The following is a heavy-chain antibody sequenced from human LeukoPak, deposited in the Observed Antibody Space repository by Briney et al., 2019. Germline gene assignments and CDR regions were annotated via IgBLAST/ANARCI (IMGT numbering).Heavy chain of an antibody. Sequence: GGSLRLSCAASGFTFSSYEMNWVRQAPGKGLEWVSYISSSGSTIYYADSVKGRFTISRDNAKNSLYLQMNSLRAEDTAVYYCARNDILTGYYTSFDYWGQGTLVTVSS. CDR1: GFTFSSYE. CDR2: ISSSGSTI. V-gene: IGHV3-48*03. J-gene: IGHJ4*02. CDR3: ARNDILTGYYTSFDY. D-gene: IGHD3-9*01.